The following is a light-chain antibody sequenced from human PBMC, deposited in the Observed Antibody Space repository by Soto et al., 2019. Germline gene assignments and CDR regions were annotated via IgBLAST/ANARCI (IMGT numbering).Light chain of an antibody. CDR2: DVS. CDR3: SSYTSSSTRVV. J-gene: IGLJ2*01. Sequence: QSALTQPASVSGSPGQSITISCTGTSSDVGGYNYVSWYQQHPGKAPKLMIYDVSNRPSGVSNRFSGSKSGNTASLTISGLRAEDEADYYCSSYTSSSTRVVFGGGTKLTVL. CDR1: SSDVGGYNY. V-gene: IGLV2-14*01.